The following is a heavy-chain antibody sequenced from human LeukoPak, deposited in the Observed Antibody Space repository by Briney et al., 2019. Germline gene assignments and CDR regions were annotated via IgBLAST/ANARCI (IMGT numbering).Heavy chain of an antibody. D-gene: IGHD4-17*01. CDR3: ARVATVTTDFDY. J-gene: IGHJ4*02. Sequence: GGFLRLSCAASGFIFSTYTMTWVRQAPGKGLEWVSSITSSSTYIYYADSLKGRFTISRDNAKNSLFLQMNSLRAEDTAVYYCARVATVTTDFDYWGLGTLVTVSS. V-gene: IGHV3-21*01. CDR2: ITSSSTYI. CDR1: GFIFSTYT.